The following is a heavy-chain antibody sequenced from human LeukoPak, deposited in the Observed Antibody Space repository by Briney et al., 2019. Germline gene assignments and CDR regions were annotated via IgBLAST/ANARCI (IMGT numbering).Heavy chain of an antibody. CDR1: GFTFSSYA. Sequence: GGSLRLSCAASGFTFSSYAMHWVRQAPGRGLEWVASIDDTGTHYAASVKGRFDISRDISKNTVSLHLNNVRADDTGLYFCARESGSLTKVTYYGLDIWGPGTTVAVTS. V-gene: IGHV3-66*01. CDR2: IDDTGT. D-gene: IGHD3-3*01. CDR3: ARESGSLTKVTYYGLDI. J-gene: IGHJ6*02.